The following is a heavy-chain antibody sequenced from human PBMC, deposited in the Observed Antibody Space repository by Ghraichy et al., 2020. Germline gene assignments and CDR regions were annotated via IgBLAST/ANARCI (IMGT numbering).Heavy chain of an antibody. D-gene: IGHD2-21*01. CDR1: GGSITGYH. CDR3: ARERDSFNNFDY. J-gene: IGHJ4*02. Sequence: SETLSLTCTVSGGSITGYHWSWIRQPPGMRLEWIGYMYHSGASNYNPSLKSRVTMSVDTSKNQFSLKLYSVTAADTAVYYCARERDSFNNFDYWGQGALVTVSS. CDR2: MYHSGAS. V-gene: IGHV4-59*01.